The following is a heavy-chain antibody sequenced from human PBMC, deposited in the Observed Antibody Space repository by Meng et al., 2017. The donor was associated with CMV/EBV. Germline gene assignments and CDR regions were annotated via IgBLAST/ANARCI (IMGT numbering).Heavy chain of an antibody. CDR3: ARGGYGSGVPYGMDV. CDR2: MNPNSGNT. D-gene: IGHD3-10*01. J-gene: IGHJ6*02. V-gene: IGHV1-8*03. Sequence: ASVKVSCKASGYTFTSYDINWVRQATGQGLECMGWMNPNSGNTGYAQKFQGRVTITRNTSISTAYMELSSLRSEDTAVYYCARGGYGSGVPYGMDVWGQGTTVTVSS. CDR1: GYTFTSYD.